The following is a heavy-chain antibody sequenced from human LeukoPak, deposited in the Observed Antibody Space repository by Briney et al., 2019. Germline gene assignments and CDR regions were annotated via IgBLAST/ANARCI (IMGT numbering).Heavy chain of an antibody. Sequence: GGSLRLSCRPCVHLLRNYAVRGLRGAPGEGGEGVSSINDDSRHLYYAESVRGLFSMSRDNSKNILYLQMNRLRGEDTAVYYCAKDPPEGGWRVYGGQGTQVAVSS. V-gene: IGHV3-23*01. J-gene: IGHJ4*02. CDR3: AKDPPEGGWRVY. CDR2: INDDSRHL. D-gene: IGHD5-12*01. CDR1: VHLLRNYA.